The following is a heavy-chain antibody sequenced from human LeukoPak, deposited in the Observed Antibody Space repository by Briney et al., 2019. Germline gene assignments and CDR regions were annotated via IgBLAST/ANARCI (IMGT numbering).Heavy chain of an antibody. CDR2: VRAYNGNT. Sequence: ASVKVSCKASGYIVTSYGISWVRQAPGQGLEWMGWVRAYNGNTDYAKKFQGRVTMTTDTSTTTAYMELRSLKSDDTAVYYCARGPRSGSYGDYWGQGTLVTVSS. CDR1: GYIVTSYG. J-gene: IGHJ4*02. V-gene: IGHV1-18*01. CDR3: ARGPRSGSYGDY. D-gene: IGHD1-26*01.